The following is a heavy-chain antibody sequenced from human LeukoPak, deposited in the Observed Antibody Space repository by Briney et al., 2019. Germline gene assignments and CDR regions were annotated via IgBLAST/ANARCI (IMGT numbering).Heavy chain of an antibody. V-gene: IGHV1-3*01. J-gene: IGHJ5*02. D-gene: IGHD5-12*01. Sequence: ASVKVSCKASGYTFTSYAMHWVRQAPGQRLEWMGWISAGNGNTKYSQKFQGRVTITRDTSASTAYMELSSLRSEDTAVYYCARDFEWLRSFDPWGQGTLVTVSS. CDR2: ISAGNGNT. CDR1: GYTFTSYA. CDR3: ARDFEWLRSFDP.